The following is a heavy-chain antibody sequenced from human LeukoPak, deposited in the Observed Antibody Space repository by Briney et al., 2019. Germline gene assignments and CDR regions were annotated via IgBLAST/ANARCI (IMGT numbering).Heavy chain of an antibody. CDR1: DGSISSSGYY. V-gene: IGHV4-39*07. J-gene: IGHJ4*02. CDR3: ASGYDSSAGITGGEFDY. D-gene: IGHD3-22*01. Sequence: SETPSLTCSVSDGSISSSGYYWGWIRQPPGKGLEWIGNIYYSGSTYNNPSLKSRVTISVDTSKNQFSLKLSSVTAADTAVYYCASGYDSSAGITGGEFDYWGQGTLVTVSS. CDR2: IYYSGST.